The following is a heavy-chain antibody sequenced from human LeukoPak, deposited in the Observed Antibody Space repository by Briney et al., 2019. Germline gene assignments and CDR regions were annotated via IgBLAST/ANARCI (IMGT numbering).Heavy chain of an antibody. CDR2: ISWDGGST. D-gene: IGHD3-10*01. J-gene: IGHJ6*03. CDR1: GFTVSSYE. CDR3: AKATMVRGVKLGYYYYMDV. V-gene: IGHV3-43D*03. Sequence: GGSLRLSCAASGFTVSSYEMNWVRQAPGKGLEWVSLISWDGGSTYYADSVKGRFTISRDNSKNSLYLQMNSLRAEDTALYYCAKATMVRGVKLGYYYYMDVWGKGTTVTVSS.